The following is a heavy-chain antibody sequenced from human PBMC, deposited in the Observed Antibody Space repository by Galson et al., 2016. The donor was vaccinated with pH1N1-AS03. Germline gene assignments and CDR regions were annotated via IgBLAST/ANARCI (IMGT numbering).Heavy chain of an antibody. CDR2: ISRSGSTI. CDR1: GFTFSDYY. V-gene: IGHV3-11*01. CDR3: ARNSYEDVDLQGFYFDY. J-gene: IGHJ4*02. Sequence: SLRLSCAASGFTFSDYYMSWIRQAPGKGLEWVSYISRSGSTIYYADSVKGRFTISRDNAKNSLYLQTNSLETEDTAVYYCARNSYEDVDLQGFYFDYWGQGTLVTVSS. D-gene: IGHD3-22*01.